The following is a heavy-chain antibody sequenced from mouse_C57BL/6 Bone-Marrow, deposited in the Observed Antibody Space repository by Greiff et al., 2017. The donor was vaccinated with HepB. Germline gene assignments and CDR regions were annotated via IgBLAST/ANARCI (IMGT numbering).Heavy chain of an antibody. CDR2: SRNKANDYTT. CDR1: GFTFSDFY. V-gene: IGHV7-1*01. J-gene: IGHJ2*01. CDR3: ARDAGTGSFDY. Sequence: DVQLVESGGGLVQSGRSLRLSCATSGFTFSDFYMEWVRQAPGKGLEWIAASRNKANDYTTEYSASVKGRFIVSRDTSQSILYLQMNALRAEDTAIYYCARDAGTGSFDYWGQGTTLTVSS. D-gene: IGHD4-1*01.